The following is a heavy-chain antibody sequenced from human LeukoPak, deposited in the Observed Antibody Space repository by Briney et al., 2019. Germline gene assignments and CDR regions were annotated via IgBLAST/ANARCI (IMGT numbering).Heavy chain of an antibody. CDR1: GYSISSGYY. CDR2: IYHSGCT. J-gene: IGHJ3*02. Sequence: SETLSLTCTVSGYSISSGYYWGWFRQPPGKGREWMGIIYHSGCTYYNPSLKSRVTTSVDTSKNQFSLKLSSVTAADTAVYYCVRGEWALDRKRAFDIWGQGTMVTVSS. V-gene: IGHV4-38-2*02. D-gene: IGHD3-3*01. CDR3: VRGEWALDRKRAFDI.